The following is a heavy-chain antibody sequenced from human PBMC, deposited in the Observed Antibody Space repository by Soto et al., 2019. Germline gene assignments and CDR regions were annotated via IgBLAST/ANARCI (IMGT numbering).Heavy chain of an antibody. J-gene: IGHJ6*02. D-gene: IGHD6-13*01. V-gene: IGHV2-5*02. CDR3: ASAWYGDQYYYGMGV. CDR1: GFSYSTSGVA. Sequence: SGATLVNPTQTLTLTCTFSGFSYSTSGVAVGWIRQPPGKALEWLAVIYWDDDKRYSPSLKSRLTITKDTSNNQVVLTMTNMDPVDTATYYCASAWYGDQYYYGMGVWGQGXTVTVSS. CDR2: IYWDDDK.